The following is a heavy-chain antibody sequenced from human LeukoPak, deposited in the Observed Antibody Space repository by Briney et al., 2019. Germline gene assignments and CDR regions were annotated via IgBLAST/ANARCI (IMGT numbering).Heavy chain of an antibody. CDR2: IYYSGST. CDR3: ARAHLTTHYYGMDV. D-gene: IGHD4/OR15-4a*01. J-gene: IGHJ6*02. V-gene: IGHV4-59*08. CDR1: GGSISSYY. Sequence: SETLSLTCTVSGGSISSYYWSWIRQPPGKGLEWIGYIYYSGSTYYNPSLKSRVTISVDTSKNQFSLKLSSVTAADTAVYYCARAHLTTHYYGMDVWGQGTTVTVSS.